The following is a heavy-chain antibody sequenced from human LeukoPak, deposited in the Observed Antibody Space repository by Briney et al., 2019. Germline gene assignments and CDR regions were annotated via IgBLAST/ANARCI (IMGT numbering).Heavy chain of an antibody. D-gene: IGHD3-16*01. V-gene: IGHV3-7*01. Sequence: PGGSLRLSCAAPGFTFSESWMSWVRQAPGKGLEWVANMNQDGSEKDYVDSVKGRFTITRDNARKSLYLQMSSLRVEDTAVYYCATYSHWVAGDVWGQGTTVTVSS. J-gene: IGHJ6*02. CDR3: ATYSHWVAGDV. CDR1: GFTFSESW. CDR2: MNQDGSEK.